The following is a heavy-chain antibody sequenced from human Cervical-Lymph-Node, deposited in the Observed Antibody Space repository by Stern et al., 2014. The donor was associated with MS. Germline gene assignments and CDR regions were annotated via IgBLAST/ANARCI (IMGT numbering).Heavy chain of an antibody. CDR2: IFWGDDT. CDR1: GFSLRTSGVG. CDR3: GHRSRKWLSYFDY. Sequence: QITLKESGPTLVTPTQTLTLTCTFSGFSLRTSGVGVGWIRQPPGKALEWLALIFWGDDTRYSPSLKSRLTIPKVTSNNHVVPTMANMDPVDRATYYSGHRSRKWLSYFDYWGQGTLVTVSS. V-gene: IGHV2-5*02. J-gene: IGHJ4*02. D-gene: IGHD3-22*01.